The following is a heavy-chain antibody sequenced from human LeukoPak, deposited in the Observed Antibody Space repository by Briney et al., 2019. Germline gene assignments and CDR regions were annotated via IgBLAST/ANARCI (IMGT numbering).Heavy chain of an antibody. CDR1: GGSISTRYYY. V-gene: IGHV4-39*01. J-gene: IGHJ4*02. CDR3: ASLYFYGSGSFPNY. CDR2: IHDSGST. D-gene: IGHD3-10*01. Sequence: SETLSLTCAVSGGSISTRYYYWVWIRQPPGKGLEWIGTIHDSGSTYYSPSLKSQVTMSVDTSNNQFSLKLSSVTAGDTAVYYCASLYFYGSGSFPNYWGQGILVTVST.